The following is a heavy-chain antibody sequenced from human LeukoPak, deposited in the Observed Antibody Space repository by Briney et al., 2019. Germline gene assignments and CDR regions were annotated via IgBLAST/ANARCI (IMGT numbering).Heavy chain of an antibody. D-gene: IGHD5-18*01. Sequence: GGSLRLSCAASGFTFDDYAMHWVRQAPGKGLEWVSGISWNSGSLGYADSVKGRFTISRDNAKNSLYLQMNSLRPEDTALYYCARVRGYSHGFFDNWGQGTLVTVSS. V-gene: IGHV3-9*01. CDR2: ISWNSGSL. J-gene: IGHJ4*02. CDR3: ARVRGYSHGFFDN. CDR1: GFTFDDYA.